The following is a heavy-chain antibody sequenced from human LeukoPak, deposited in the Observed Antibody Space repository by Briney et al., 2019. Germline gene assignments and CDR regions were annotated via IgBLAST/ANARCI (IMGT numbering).Heavy chain of an antibody. V-gene: IGHV3-64D*06. D-gene: IGHD6-13*01. CDR2: INSHGGST. J-gene: IGHJ4*02. CDR3: VKDWSPGSSWYGPFDY. CDR1: GFTFSSYS. Sequence: PGGSLRLSCAASGFTFSSYSMNWVRQAPGKGLEYVSAINSHGGSTYYADSVKGRFTISRDNSKNTLYLQMSSLRADDTAVYYCVKDWSPGSSWYGPFDYWGQGTLVTVSS.